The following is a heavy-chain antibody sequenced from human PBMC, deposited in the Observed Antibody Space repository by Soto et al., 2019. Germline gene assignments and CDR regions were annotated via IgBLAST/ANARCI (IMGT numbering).Heavy chain of an antibody. CDR1: GGTFSSYT. CDR2: IIPIDGIT. Sequence: SVKVSCKASGGTFSSYTISWVRQAPGKGLEWMGRIIPIDGITNYAQKFQGRVTMTEDTSTDTAYMELSSLRSEDTAVYYCATLGIAAAYGYWGQGTLVTVSS. J-gene: IGHJ4*02. CDR3: ATLGIAAAYGY. V-gene: IGHV1-69*02. D-gene: IGHD6-13*01.